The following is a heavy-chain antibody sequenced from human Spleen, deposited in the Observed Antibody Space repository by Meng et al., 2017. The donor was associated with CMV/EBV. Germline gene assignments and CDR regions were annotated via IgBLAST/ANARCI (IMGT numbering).Heavy chain of an antibody. V-gene: IGHV5-51*01. CDR2: IYPGDSEI. CDR1: GYSFTSYW. J-gene: IGHJ4*02. D-gene: IGHD6-6*01. CDR3: ARLGYSSSSDY. Sequence: GGSLRLSCKGSGYSFTSYWIGWVRQMPGKGLEWMGIIYPGDSEIRYSPCFQGQVTISADKSISAAYLQWSSLKASDTAMYYRARLGYSSSSDYWGQGTLVTVSS.